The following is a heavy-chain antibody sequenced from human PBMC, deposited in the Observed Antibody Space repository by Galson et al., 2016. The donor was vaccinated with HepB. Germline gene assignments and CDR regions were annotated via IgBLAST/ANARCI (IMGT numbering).Heavy chain of an antibody. D-gene: IGHD3-10*02. Sequence: SLRLSCAASGFTFSRYSLNWVRRAPGKGLEWVSYISFDSTTTYYADSLGGRFTISRDNAKNSLYLQMNGLRDGDAAVYYCTADVGGGLRPFDYWGQGTLVTVSS. CDR1: GFTFSRYS. CDR2: ISFDSTTT. V-gene: IGHV3-48*02. J-gene: IGHJ4*02. CDR3: TADVGGGLRPFDY.